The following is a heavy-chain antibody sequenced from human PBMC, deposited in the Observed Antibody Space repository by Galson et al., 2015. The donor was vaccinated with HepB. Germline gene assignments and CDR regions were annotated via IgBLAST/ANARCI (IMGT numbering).Heavy chain of an antibody. D-gene: IGHD3-22*01. Sequence: SLRLSCAASGFTFSSYWMSWVRQAPGKGLEWVANIKQDGSEKYYVDSVKGRFTISRDNAKNSLYLQMNSLRAEDTAVYYCARECEGWNYYDSSGYIDYWGQGTLVTVSS. J-gene: IGHJ4*02. CDR3: ARECEGWNYYDSSGYIDY. V-gene: IGHV3-7*03. CDR2: IKQDGSEK. CDR1: GFTFSSYW.